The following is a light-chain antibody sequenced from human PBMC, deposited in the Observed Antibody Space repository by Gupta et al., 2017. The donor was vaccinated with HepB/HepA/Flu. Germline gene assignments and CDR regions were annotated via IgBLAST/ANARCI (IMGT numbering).Light chain of an antibody. CDR1: SSDVGGYNY. V-gene: IGLV2-14*03. J-gene: IGLJ3*02. CDR3: SSYTSRSLPV. CDR2: DVS. Sequence: QSALTQPASVSGSPGQSITISCTGTSSDVGGYNYVSWYQQHPGKAPKLMIYDVSNRPSGVSNRFSGSKSGNTAPLTISGLQAEDEADYYCSSYTSRSLPVFGGGTKLTVL.